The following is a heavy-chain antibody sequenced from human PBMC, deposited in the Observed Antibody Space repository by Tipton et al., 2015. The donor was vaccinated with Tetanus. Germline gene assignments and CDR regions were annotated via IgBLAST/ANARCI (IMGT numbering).Heavy chain of an antibody. J-gene: IGHJ3*02. CDR3: AREESDYGSGRTTPSMLADAFDI. Sequence: SLRLSCAASGFTVSSNYMSWVRQAPGKGLEWVSVIYSGGSSYYADSVKGRFTISRDNSKNTLYLQMNSLRAEDTAVYYCAREESDYGSGRTTPSMLADAFDIWGQGTMVTVSS. CDR2: IYSGGSS. V-gene: IGHV3-66*01. CDR1: GFTVSSNY. D-gene: IGHD3-10*01.